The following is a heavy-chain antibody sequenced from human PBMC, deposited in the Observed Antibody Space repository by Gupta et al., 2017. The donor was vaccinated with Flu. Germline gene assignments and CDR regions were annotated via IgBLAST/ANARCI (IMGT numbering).Heavy chain of an antibody. V-gene: IGHV3-30*18. J-gene: IGHJ4*02. D-gene: IGHD2-21*02. CDR2: ISYDGSNK. Sequence: QVQLVESGGAVVQPGRSLRLSCAASGSTFSSYGMPCVRQAPGKGLEWVAVISYDGSNKYYADSVKGRFTISRDNSKNTLYLQMNSLRAEDTAVYYCAKDRSGGAYCGGDCYESDYWGQGTLVTVSS. CDR1: GSTFSSYG. CDR3: AKDRSGGAYCGGDCYESDY.